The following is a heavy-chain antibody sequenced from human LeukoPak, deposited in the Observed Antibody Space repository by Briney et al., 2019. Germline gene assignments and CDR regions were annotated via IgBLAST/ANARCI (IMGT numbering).Heavy chain of an antibody. J-gene: IGHJ4*02. CDR3: STQYSSSWGLGY. V-gene: IGHV4-34*08. CDR2: SHHSGST. Sequence: SESLPLTCPVYGGTFSGYYWSWIRQPRGKGLDWIGESHHSGSTNYNPSRKSRVTISVDTSKNQFSLMLGAVTAVDTAHYYCSTQYSSSWGLGYWGQGSLVTVSS. D-gene: IGHD6-13*01. CDR1: GGTFSGYY.